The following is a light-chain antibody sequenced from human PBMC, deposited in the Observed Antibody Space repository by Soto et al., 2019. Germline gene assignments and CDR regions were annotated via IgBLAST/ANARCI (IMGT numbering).Light chain of an antibody. CDR1: QSVASSC. CDR3: QQYGSSPQT. V-gene: IGKV3-20*01. CDR2: GAS. Sequence: EIVLTQSPGTLSLSPGERATLSCRASQSVASSCLAWYQQKPGQAPRLLIYGASRRATGIPDRFSGSGSGTDFNLNISRLEPEDFVVYYCQQYGSSPQTFGQGTKVEI. J-gene: IGKJ1*01.